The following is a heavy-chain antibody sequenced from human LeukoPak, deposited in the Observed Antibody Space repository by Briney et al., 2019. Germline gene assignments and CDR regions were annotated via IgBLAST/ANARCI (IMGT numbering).Heavy chain of an antibody. CDR2: MNPNSGNT. J-gene: IGHJ6*03. Sequence: ASVKVSCKASGYTFTSYDINWVRQATGQGLEWMGWMNPNSGNTGYAQKFQGRVTITGNTSISTAYMELSSLRSEDTAVYYCARGHAIQPSYYYYYMDVWGKGTTVTVSS. CDR1: GYTFTSYD. CDR3: ARGHAIQPSYYYYYMDV. V-gene: IGHV1-8*03. D-gene: IGHD5-18*01.